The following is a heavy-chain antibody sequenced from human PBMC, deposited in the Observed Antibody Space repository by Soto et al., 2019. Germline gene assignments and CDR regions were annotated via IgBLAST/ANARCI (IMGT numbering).Heavy chain of an antibody. CDR3: ARVGGIDGDYVDS. V-gene: IGHV3-7*01. CDR1: GFTFSSCW. J-gene: IGHJ4*02. D-gene: IGHD4-17*01. CDR2: IKHDGSEK. Sequence: EVQLVESGGGLVQPGGSLRLSCAASGFTFSSCWMSCVRQSPGKGLDWVANIKHDGSEKYYVDSVKGRFTISRDNAKNSLYLQMNSLRAEDTAVYYCARVGGIDGDYVDSWGQGTLVNVSS.